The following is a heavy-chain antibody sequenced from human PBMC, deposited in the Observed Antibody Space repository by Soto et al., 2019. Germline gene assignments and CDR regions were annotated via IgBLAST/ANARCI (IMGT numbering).Heavy chain of an antibody. CDR1: GGSFSGYY. D-gene: IGHD5-12*01. Sequence: SETLSLTCAVYGGSFSGYYWSWIRQPPGKGLEWIGEINHSGSTNYNPSLKSRVTISVDTSKNQFSLKLSSVTAADTAVYYCARESYSGYVKDAFDIWGQGTMVTVSS. V-gene: IGHV4-34*01. CDR2: INHSGST. CDR3: ARESYSGYVKDAFDI. J-gene: IGHJ3*02.